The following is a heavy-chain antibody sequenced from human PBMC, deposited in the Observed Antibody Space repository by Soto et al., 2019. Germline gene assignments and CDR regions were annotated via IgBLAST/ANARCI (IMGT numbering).Heavy chain of an antibody. CDR1: GFSVSGDT. Sequence: EVQLVETGGGLIYPGGSLRLSCAASGFSVSGDTMNWVRQAPGKGLEWISAIYSGGNTNDAGSVKGRFTISRDTSKNTLYLQMNSLRVEDTAVYYCARHAWSENWGQGTLVTVSS. CDR3: ARHAWSEN. V-gene: IGHV3-53*02. J-gene: IGHJ4*02. CDR2: IYSGGNT. D-gene: IGHD2-2*01.